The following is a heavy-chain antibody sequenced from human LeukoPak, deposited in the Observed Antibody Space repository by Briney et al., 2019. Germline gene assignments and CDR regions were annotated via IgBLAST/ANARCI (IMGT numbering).Heavy chain of an antibody. CDR1: GFTFGDYA. CDR2: ISSKVYGWTT. CDR3: NREDMYYDFWSGLDY. V-gene: IGHV3-49*04. Sequence: PGRSLRLSCTASGFTFGDYAMSWVRQAPGKGLEWVGFISSKVYGWTTEYGVSVKGRFRISRDDSKSIAYLQMNSLKTEYTAVYYCNREDMYYDFWSGLDYWGQGTLVTVSS. J-gene: IGHJ4*02. D-gene: IGHD3-3*01.